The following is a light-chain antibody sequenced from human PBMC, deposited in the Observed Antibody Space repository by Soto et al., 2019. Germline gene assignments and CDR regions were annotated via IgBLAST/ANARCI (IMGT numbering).Light chain of an antibody. J-gene: IGKJ1*01. Sequence: DIQMTQARSSLSAYVGDRVTITCRASQGISNYLAWYQQKPGKVPKLLIYAASTLQSGVPSRFSGSGSGTDFTLTISSLQPEDVATYYCQKYNSAPRTFGQGTKVDIK. CDR2: AAS. V-gene: IGKV1-27*01. CDR1: QGISNY. CDR3: QKYNSAPRT.